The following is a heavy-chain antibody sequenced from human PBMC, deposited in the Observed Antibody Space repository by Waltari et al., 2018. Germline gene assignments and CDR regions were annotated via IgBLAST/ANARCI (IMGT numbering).Heavy chain of an antibody. J-gene: IGHJ4*02. CDR2: IKQDGTQQ. V-gene: IGHV3-7*01. CDR1: GFTFCSHW. D-gene: IGHD3-10*01. Sequence: EVQLVESGGGLVQPGGSLHLCCVASGFTFCSHWMSWVRQAPEKGLEWVADIKQDGTQQYYVDSVKGRFTVSRDNHKNSLFLQMNSLRAEDTAVYYCARALPGEITVYDYWAQGALVTVSS. CDR3: ARALPGEITVYDY.